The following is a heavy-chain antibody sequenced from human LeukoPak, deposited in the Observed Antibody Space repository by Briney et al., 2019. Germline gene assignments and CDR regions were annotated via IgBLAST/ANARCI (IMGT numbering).Heavy chain of an antibody. CDR2: ISSSSSYI. V-gene: IGHV3-21*01. CDR1: GFTFSSYR. J-gene: IGHJ5*02. Sequence: PGGSLRLSCAASGFTFSSYRMNWVPQAPGKGLEWVSSISSSSSYIYYADSVKGRFTISRDNAKNSLYLQMNSLRAEDTAVYYCARDQGACANWFDPWGQGTLVTVSS. CDR3: ARDQGACANWFDP.